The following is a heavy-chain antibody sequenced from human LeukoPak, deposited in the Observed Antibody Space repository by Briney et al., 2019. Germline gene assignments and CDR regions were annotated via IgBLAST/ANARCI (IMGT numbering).Heavy chain of an antibody. D-gene: IGHD7-27*01. CDR2: ISSSSSTI. CDR3: ARDPGYYFDY. J-gene: IGHJ4*02. CDR1: GFTFSSYG. Sequence: PGGSLRLSCAASGFTFSSYGMNWVRQAPGKGLEWVSNISSSSSTIYYADSVKGRFTVSRDNAKNSLYLQMNSLRAEDTAVYYCARDPGYYFDYWGQGTLVTVSS. V-gene: IGHV3-48*01.